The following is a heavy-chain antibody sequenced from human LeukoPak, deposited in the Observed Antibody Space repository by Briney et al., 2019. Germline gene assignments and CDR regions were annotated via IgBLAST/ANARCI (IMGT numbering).Heavy chain of an antibody. V-gene: IGHV1-18*01. CDR3: AREGVSSSGRGFYYYGLDV. Sequence: ASVKVSCKASGYTFTSYGISWVRQAPGQGLEWMGWISTYNGDTNYAQKLQGRVAMTTDTSTITAYMELRSLRSDDPAVYYCAREGVSSSGRGFYYYGLDVWGQGTTVTVSS. CDR1: GYTFTSYG. J-gene: IGHJ6*02. D-gene: IGHD6-13*01. CDR2: ISTYNGDT.